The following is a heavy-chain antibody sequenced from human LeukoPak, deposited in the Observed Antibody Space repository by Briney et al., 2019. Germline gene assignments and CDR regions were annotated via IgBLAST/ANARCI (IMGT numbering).Heavy chain of an antibody. CDR1: GYTFTSYA. D-gene: IGHD3-3*01. CDR2: INAGNGDT. Sequence: ASVKVSCKASGYTFTSYAMHWVRQAPGQRLEWMGWINAGNGDTKYSQKFQGRVTITRDTSASTAYMELSSLRSEDTAVYYCARESPDFWPASDIWGQGTMVTVSS. J-gene: IGHJ3*02. V-gene: IGHV1-3*01. CDR3: ARESPDFWPASDI.